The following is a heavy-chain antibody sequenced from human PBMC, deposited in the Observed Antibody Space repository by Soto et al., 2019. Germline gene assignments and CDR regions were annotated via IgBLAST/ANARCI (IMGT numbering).Heavy chain of an antibody. V-gene: IGHV4-59*01. Sequence: QVRLRELGPQVVKPSATLSLNCNVSGGAFRSYFWSWIRQSPGKGLEWIGNIHSSGRSNYNPSFKSRVSMSIDPSKNQFSVRLTSVTPADTAVYYCARDDPFDPWGQGILVTVSS. J-gene: IGHJ5*02. CDR1: GGAFRSYF. CDR2: IHSSGRS. CDR3: ARDDPFDP.